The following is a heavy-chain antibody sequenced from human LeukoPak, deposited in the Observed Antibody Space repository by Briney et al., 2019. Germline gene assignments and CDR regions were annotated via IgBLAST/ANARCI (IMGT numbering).Heavy chain of an antibody. J-gene: IGHJ6*02. D-gene: IGHD5-18*01. V-gene: IGHV4-30-2*01. Sequence: SETLSLTCTVSGGSISNGGYYWSWIRQPPGKGLEWIGYFYHSGSTYYNPSLKSRVTISVDRSKNQFSLKLSSVTAADTAVYYCARASHVDTAVYYYYYGMDVWGQGTTVTVSS. CDR2: FYHSGST. CDR3: ARASHVDTAVYYYYYGMDV. CDR1: GGSISNGGYY.